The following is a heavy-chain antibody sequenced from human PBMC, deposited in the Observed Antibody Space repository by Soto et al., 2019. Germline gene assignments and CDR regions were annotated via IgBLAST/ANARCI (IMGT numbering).Heavy chain of an antibody. CDR3: ARLRYDFWSGYYNPPFYYYYYGMDV. CDR2: IYHSGST. V-gene: IGHV4-4*02. J-gene: IGHJ6*02. CDR1: GGSISSSNW. Sequence: SETLSLTCAVSGGSISSSNWWSWVRQPPGKGLEWIGEIYHSGSTNYNPSLKSRVTISVDKSKNQFSLKLSSVTAADTAVYYCARLRYDFWSGYYNPPFYYYYYGMDVWGQGTTVTVSS. D-gene: IGHD3-3*01.